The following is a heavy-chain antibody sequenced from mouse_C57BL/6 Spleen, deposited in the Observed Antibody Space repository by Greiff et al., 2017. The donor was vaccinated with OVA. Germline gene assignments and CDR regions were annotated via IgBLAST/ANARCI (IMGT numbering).Heavy chain of an antibody. V-gene: IGHV1-54*01. CDR3: ARSGDTYYSPAWFAY. D-gene: IGHD2-12*01. J-gene: IGHJ3*01. CDR2: INPGSGGT. Sequence: QVQLQQSGAELVRPGTSVKLSCTASGYAFTNYLIEWVKQRPGQGLEWIGVINPGSGGTNYNEKFKGKATLTADKSSSTAYMQLSSLTSEDSAVYSGARSGDTYYSPAWFAYWGQGTLVTVSA. CDR1: GYAFTNYL.